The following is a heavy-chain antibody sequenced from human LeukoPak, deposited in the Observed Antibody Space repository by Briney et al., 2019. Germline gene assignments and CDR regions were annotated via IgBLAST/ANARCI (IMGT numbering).Heavy chain of an antibody. CDR2: ISGSGGST. V-gene: IGHV3-23*01. Sequence: GGSLRLSCAASGFTFSSYGMSWVRQAPGKGLERVSAISGSGGSTYYADSVKGRFTISRDNSKNTLYLQMNSLRAEDTAVYYCAKEVPTMVRGIGPYGMDVWGQGTTVTVSS. D-gene: IGHD3-10*01. CDR3: AKEVPTMVRGIGPYGMDV. J-gene: IGHJ6*02. CDR1: GFTFSSYG.